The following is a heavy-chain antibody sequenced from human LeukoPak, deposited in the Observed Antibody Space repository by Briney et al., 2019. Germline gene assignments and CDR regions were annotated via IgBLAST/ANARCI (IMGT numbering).Heavy chain of an antibody. CDR2: INPNSGGT. CDR3: ARSGQTIFGVVVLFDY. Sequence: EASVKVSCKASGYTFTGYYMHWVRQAPGQGLEWMGRINPNSGGTNYAQKFQGRVTMTRDTPISTAYMELSRLRSDDTAVYYCARSGQTIFGVVVLFDYWGQGTLVTVSS. D-gene: IGHD3-3*01. CDR1: GYTFTGYY. V-gene: IGHV1-2*06. J-gene: IGHJ4*02.